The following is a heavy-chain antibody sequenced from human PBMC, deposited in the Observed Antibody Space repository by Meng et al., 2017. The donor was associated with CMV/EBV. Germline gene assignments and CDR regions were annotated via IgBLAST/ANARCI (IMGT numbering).Heavy chain of an antibody. CDR2: IYYSGST. Sequence: SETLSLTCTVSGGSISSSSYYWDWIRQPPGKGLEWIGSIYYSGSTYYNPSLKSRVTISVDTSKNQFSLKLSSVTAADTAVYYCARQDIVVVPAALPNWFDPWGQGTLVTVSS. CDR1: GGSISSSSYY. D-gene: IGHD2-2*01. CDR3: ARQDIVVVPAALPNWFDP. J-gene: IGHJ5*02. V-gene: IGHV4-39*01.